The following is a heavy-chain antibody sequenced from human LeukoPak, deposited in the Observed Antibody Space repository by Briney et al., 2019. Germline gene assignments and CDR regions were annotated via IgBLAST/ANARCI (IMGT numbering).Heavy chain of an antibody. Sequence: GGSLRLSCAASGFTFSRYSMNWVRQAPGKGLEWVSSMSSSSGLIYYGDSVKGRFTVSRDNAKRSLYLQMNIRRADNPPSFYCAREFDGSGSGAGYWGQGTLVTVSS. CDR3: AREFDGSGSGAGY. D-gene: IGHD2-15*01. CDR2: MSSSSGLI. V-gene: IGHV3-21*01. CDR1: GFTFSRYS. J-gene: IGHJ4*02.